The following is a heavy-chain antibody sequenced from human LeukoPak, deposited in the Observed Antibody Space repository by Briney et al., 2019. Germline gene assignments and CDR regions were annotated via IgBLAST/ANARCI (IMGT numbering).Heavy chain of an antibody. D-gene: IGHD6-19*01. Sequence: GGSLRLSCAASGFTFSSYGMHWVRQAPGKGLEWVAVISYDGSNKYYADSVKGRFTISRDNSKNTLYLQMNSLRAEDTAVYYCAARIAVAGIDYWGQGNLVTVSS. V-gene: IGHV3-30*03. CDR3: AARIAVAGIDY. J-gene: IGHJ4*02. CDR2: ISYDGSNK. CDR1: GFTFSSYG.